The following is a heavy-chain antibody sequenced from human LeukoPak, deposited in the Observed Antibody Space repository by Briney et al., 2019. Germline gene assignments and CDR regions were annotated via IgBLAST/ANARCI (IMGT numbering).Heavy chain of an antibody. Sequence: SETLSLTCAVYGGSFSGYYWSWTRQPPGKGLEWIGEINHSGSTNYNPSLKSRVTISVDTSKNQFSLKLSSVTAADTAVYYCARGMYYYGSGSYYYYYYYMDVWGKGTTVTVSS. V-gene: IGHV4-34*01. CDR2: INHSGST. CDR3: ARGMYYYGSGSYYYYYYYMDV. J-gene: IGHJ6*03. CDR1: GGSFSGYY. D-gene: IGHD3-10*01.